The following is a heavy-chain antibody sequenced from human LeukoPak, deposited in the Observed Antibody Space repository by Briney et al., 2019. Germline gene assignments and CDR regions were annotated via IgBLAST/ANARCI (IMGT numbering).Heavy chain of an antibody. Sequence: PGGSLRLSCAAFGFIFSSYTMSWVRQAPGKGLEWVSAIRGSGFSTYYADSVKGRFTISRDNPKNTLFLQMNSLRVEDTAVYYCAKDGVFDYWGQGTLVTVSS. CDR2: IRGSGFST. D-gene: IGHD3-3*01. CDR3: AKDGVFDY. CDR1: GFIFSSYT. V-gene: IGHV3-23*01. J-gene: IGHJ4*02.